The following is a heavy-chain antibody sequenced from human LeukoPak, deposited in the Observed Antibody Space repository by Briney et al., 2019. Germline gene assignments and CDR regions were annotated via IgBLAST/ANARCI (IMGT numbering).Heavy chain of an antibody. CDR2: ISWNSNEI. Sequence: GGSLRLSCAASGFDFNDNAMHWVRQAPGKGLEWVSGISWNSNEIVYAASVKGRFTISRDNAKNSLYLQMNSLRAEDTAVYYCAREPTTVTTDASFDYWGQGTLVTVSS. D-gene: IGHD4-17*01. J-gene: IGHJ4*02. CDR3: AREPTTVTTDASFDY. CDR1: GFDFNDNA. V-gene: IGHV3-9*01.